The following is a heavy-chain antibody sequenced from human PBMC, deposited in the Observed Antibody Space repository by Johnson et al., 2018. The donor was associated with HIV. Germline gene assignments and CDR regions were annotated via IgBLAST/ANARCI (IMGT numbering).Heavy chain of an antibody. J-gene: IGHJ3*02. CDR2: ISWNSGSI. Sequence: VQLVESGGGVVQPGRSLRLSCAASGFTFDDYAMHWVRQAPGKGLEWVSGISWNSGSIGYADSVKGRFTISRDNAKNSLYLQMNSLRAEDTALYYCAQEPGLTGDPPTAFDIWGQGTMVTVSS. CDR1: GFTFDDYA. V-gene: IGHV3-9*01. CDR3: AQEPGLTGDPPTAFDI. D-gene: IGHD7-27*01.